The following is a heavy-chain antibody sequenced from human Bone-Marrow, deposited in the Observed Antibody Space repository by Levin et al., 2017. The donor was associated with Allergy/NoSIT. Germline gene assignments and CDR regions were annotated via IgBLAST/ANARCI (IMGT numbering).Heavy chain of an antibody. CDR1: GGSISSSSYY. Sequence: SETLSLTCTVSGGSISSSSYYWGWIRQPPGKGLEWIGSIYYSGSTYYNPSLKSRVTISVDTSKNQFSLKLSSVTAADTAVYYCARQVGGLRFLEWLLLVDYWGQGTLVTVSS. CDR3: ARQVGGLRFLEWLLLVDY. D-gene: IGHD3-3*01. CDR2: IYYSGST. J-gene: IGHJ4*02. V-gene: IGHV4-39*01.